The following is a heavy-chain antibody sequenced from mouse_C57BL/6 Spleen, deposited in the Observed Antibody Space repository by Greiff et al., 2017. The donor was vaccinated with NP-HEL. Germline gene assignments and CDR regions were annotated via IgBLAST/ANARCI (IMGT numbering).Heavy chain of an antibody. V-gene: IGHV14-4*01. Sequence: VQLQQSGAELVRPGASVKLSCTASGFNIKDDYMHWVKQRPEQGLEWIGWIDPENGDTEYASKFQGKATITADTSSNTAYLQLSSLTSEDTAVYYCTRANWDYFDYWGQSTTLTVSS. CDR3: TRANWDYFDY. CDR2: IDPENGDT. D-gene: IGHD4-1*01. CDR1: GFNIKDDY. J-gene: IGHJ2*01.